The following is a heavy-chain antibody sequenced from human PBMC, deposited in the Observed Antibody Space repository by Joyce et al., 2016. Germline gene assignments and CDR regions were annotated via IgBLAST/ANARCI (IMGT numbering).Heavy chain of an antibody. D-gene: IGHD5-12*01. J-gene: IGHJ4*02. CDR2: IYWDDDK. CDR1: GFSLSTRGVG. Sequence: QITLKESGPTLVKPTQTLTLTCAFSGFSLSTRGVGVGWIRQPPGKDLEWLALIYWDDDKRYSPSLKSRLTSTKDTFRNQVVLTMTNMDPVDTATYYCAHRPNSGYDPSAFDFWGQGTLVTVSS. V-gene: IGHV2-5*02. CDR3: AHRPNSGYDPSAFDF.